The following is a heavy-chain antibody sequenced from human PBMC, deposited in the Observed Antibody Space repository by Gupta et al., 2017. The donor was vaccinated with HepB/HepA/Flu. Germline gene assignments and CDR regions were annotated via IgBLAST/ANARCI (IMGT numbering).Heavy chain of an antibody. CDR2: T. V-gene: IGHV3-74*01. J-gene: IGHJ4*02. CDR3: ARGNYFDY. Sequence: TDYADSVKGRFTMSRDNAKNTLFLQMNNLRAEDTAVYYCARGNYFDYWGQGTLVTVSS.